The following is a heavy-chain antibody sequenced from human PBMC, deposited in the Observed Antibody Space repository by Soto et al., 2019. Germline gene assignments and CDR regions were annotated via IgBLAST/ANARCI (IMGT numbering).Heavy chain of an antibody. J-gene: IGHJ3*02. CDR2: ISYDGSNK. CDR1: GFTFSSYG. Sequence: GGSLRLSCAASGFTFSSYGMHWVRQAPGKGLEWVAVISYDGSNKYYADSVKGRFTISRDNSKNTLYLQMNSLRAEDTAVYYCAKDHERWGWWDAFDIWGQGTMVTVSS. D-gene: IGHD2-8*02. V-gene: IGHV3-30*18. CDR3: AKDHERWGWWDAFDI.